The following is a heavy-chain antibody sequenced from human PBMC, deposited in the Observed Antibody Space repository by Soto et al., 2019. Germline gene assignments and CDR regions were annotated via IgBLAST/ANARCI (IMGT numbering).Heavy chain of an antibody. CDR2: IDWDDDK. V-gene: IGHV2-70*01. CDR1: RFSLSSSEMC. D-gene: IGHD1-1*01. Sequence: SGPTLVNPTQTLTLTCTFSRFSLSSSEMCVSCIRQPPGKALEWLALIDWDDDKFYSTSLKTRLTISKDTSKNQVVLTVTNMDPVDTATYYCARTRFSGYNKQFDYWGQGTLVTVSS. J-gene: IGHJ4*02. CDR3: ARTRFSGYNKQFDY.